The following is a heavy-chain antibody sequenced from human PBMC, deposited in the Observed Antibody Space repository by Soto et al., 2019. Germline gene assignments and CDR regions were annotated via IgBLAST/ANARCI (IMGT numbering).Heavy chain of an antibody. D-gene: IGHD1-1*01. CDR3: ARRAETNGWNGFGADKYYFDF. J-gene: IGHJ4*02. CDR1: GYTFTSYD. Sequence: ASVKVSCKASGYTFTSYDIYWVRQATGQGLEWMGWMNPNTGNSGYAQKFQGRVTVTGDTSINTVHMELSSLRSEDTAVYYCARRAETNGWNGFGADKYYFDFWGQGTLVTVSS. V-gene: IGHV1-8*01. CDR2: MNPNTGNS.